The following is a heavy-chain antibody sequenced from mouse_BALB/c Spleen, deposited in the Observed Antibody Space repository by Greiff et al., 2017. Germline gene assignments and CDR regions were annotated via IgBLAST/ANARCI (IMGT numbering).Heavy chain of an antibody. J-gene: IGHJ4*01. CDR3: ARWDGYYGGYAMDY. D-gene: IGHD2-3*01. V-gene: IGHV3-8*02. CDR1: GDSITSGY. Sequence: VQLQQSGPSLVKPSQTLSLTCSVTGDSITSGYWNWIRKFPGNKLEYMGYISYSGSTYYNPSLKSRISITRDTSKNQYYLQLNSVTTEDTATYYCARWDGYYGGYAMDYWGQGTSVTVSS. CDR2: ISYSGST.